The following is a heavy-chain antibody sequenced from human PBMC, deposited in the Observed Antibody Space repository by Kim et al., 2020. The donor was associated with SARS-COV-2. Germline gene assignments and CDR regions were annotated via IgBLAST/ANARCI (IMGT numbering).Heavy chain of an antibody. V-gene: IGHV1-3*01. CDR3: ARDLLHSGYDY. J-gene: IGHJ4*02. D-gene: IGHD5-12*01. Sequence: SVKVSCKASGYTFTNYAIQWVRQAPGQGLEWMGWINAGNANIKYSQKFRGRATLTWDTSASTAYMELSALTSEDTAVYYCARDLLHSGYDYWGQGTLVT. CDR1: GYTFTNYA. CDR2: INAGNANI.